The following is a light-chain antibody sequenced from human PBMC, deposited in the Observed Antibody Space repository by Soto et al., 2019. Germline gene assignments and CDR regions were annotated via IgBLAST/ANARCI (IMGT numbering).Light chain of an antibody. V-gene: IGKV3-15*01. CDR1: QSVSSN. J-gene: IGKJ2*01. CDR3: QQYYSFPYT. Sequence: EIVMTQSPVTLSVSPGERATLSCRASQSVSSNLAWYQQKPGQAPRLLIYGASTRTTGIPARFSGSGSGTEFTLTISSLQSEDFATYYCQQYYSFPYTFGQGTKVDIK. CDR2: GAS.